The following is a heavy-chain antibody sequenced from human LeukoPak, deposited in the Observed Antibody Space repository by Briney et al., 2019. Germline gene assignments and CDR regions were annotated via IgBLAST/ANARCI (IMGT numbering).Heavy chain of an antibody. J-gene: IGHJ5*02. CDR3: ATSTYSSSPS. CDR1: GFTFSNYW. Sequence: GGPLRLSCAVSGFTFSNYWMIWVSQAPGKGLEWVANINEDGSKKYYVGSVEGRFTISRDDAKNSLFLQMNSLRDEDTGVYYCATSTYSSSPSWGQGTLVSVSS. D-gene: IGHD6-6*01. V-gene: IGHV3-7*01. CDR2: INEDGSKK.